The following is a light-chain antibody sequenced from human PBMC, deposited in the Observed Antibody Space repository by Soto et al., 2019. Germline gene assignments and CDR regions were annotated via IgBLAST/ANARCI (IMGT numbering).Light chain of an antibody. CDR1: QSVSSSS. Sequence: EIVMTQSPATLSVSPGGRATLSCRASQSVSSSSLAWYQQKRGQAPRLLIHDASSRATGIPDRFSGSGSGTDFTLTISRLEPEDFAVYYCQQYGGSPRTFGQGTKVDIK. J-gene: IGKJ1*01. V-gene: IGKV3-20*01. CDR2: DAS. CDR3: QQYGGSPRT.